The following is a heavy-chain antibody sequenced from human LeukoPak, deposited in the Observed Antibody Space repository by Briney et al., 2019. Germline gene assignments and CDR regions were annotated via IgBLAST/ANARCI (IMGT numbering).Heavy chain of an antibody. CDR3: ARRAPYSYEWSTLDY. CDR1: GGSISSSGSY. D-gene: IGHD5-18*01. J-gene: IGHJ4*02. V-gene: IGHV4-39*01. CDR2: IYYSGST. Sequence: SETLSLTCTVSGGSISSSGSYWGWVRQPPGEGLEWIGIIYYSGSTYYNPSLKSRVTISVNTSKNQFSLKLSSVTAADTAVYYCARRAPYSYEWSTLDYWGQGTLVTVSS.